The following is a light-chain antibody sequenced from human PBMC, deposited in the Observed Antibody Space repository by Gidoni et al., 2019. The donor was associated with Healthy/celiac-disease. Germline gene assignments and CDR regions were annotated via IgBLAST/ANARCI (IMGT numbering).Light chain of an antibody. V-gene: IGKV1-39*01. J-gene: IGKJ3*01. CDR1: QSISSY. CDR2: AAS. CDR3: QQSYSTPRVT. Sequence: DIQMTQSPSSLSASVGDRVTITCRASQSISSYLNLYQQKPGKAPKLLIYAASSLQSGVPSRFSGSGSGTDFTLTISSLQPEDFATYYCQQSYSTPRVTYGPXTKVDIK.